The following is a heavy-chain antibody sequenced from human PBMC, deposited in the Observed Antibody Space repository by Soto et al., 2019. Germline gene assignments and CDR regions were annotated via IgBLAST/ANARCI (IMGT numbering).Heavy chain of an antibody. CDR2: ISGSGGST. CDR1: GFTFSSYA. Sequence: EVQLLESGGGLVQPGGSLRLSCAASGFTFSSYAMSWVRQAPGKGLEWVSAISGSGGSTYYADSVKGRFTISRDNSKNTLYLQMNSMRAEDKAVYYCAEDGDAASNYYSIVFDHWGQGTLVTVSS. V-gene: IGHV3-23*01. J-gene: IGHJ4*02. CDR3: AEDGDAASNYYSIVFDH. D-gene: IGHD3-22*01.